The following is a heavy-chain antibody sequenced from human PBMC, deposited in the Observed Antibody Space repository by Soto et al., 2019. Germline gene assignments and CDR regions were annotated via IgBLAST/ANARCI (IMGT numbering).Heavy chain of an antibody. CDR1: GFTFSMFS. J-gene: IGHJ5*02. D-gene: IGHD4-17*01. Sequence: LRLSCSASGFTFSMFSMHWVRPAPGKGLEYVSGISSNGDSTYYADSVKGRFTISRDNSKNTLYLQMSSLRAVDTAVYYCVHPRSTVQIPPTWGQGTLVTVSS. CDR3: VHPRSTVQIPPT. V-gene: IGHV3-64D*06. CDR2: ISSNGDST.